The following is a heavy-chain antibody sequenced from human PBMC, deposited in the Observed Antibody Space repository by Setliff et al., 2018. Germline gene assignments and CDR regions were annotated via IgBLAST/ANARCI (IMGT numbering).Heavy chain of an antibody. CDR3: ARTCSGSGCYAGLES. Sequence: GGSLRLSCVVSGITINDYAMHWVRQAPGKGLEWVSGISWDSATLGYADSVKGRFTISRDNSKNTLYLQMNSLRPEDTAVYYCARTCSGSGCYAGLESWGQGTPVTVSS. CDR1: GITINDYA. D-gene: IGHD2-15*01. V-gene: IGHV3-9*01. CDR2: ISWDSATL. J-gene: IGHJ4*02.